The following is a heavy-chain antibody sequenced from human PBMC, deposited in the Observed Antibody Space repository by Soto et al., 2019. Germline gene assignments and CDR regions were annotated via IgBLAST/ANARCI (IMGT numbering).Heavy chain of an antibody. CDR3: AREVYGDYSLEY. J-gene: IGHJ4*02. CDR1: GYTFTSYG. V-gene: IGHV1-18*01. CDR2: ISAYNGNT. Sequence: QVQLVQSGAEVKKPGASVKVSCRCSGYTFTSYGISWVRQAPGQGLEWMGWISAYNGNTNYAQKLKGRVTITTATSTSTPYMQLRSLRSDATAVYYCAREVYGDYSLEYWGQGTLVTVSS. D-gene: IGHD4-17*01.